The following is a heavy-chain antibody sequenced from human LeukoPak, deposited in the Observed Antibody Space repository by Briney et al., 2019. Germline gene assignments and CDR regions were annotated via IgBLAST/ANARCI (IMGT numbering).Heavy chain of an antibody. CDR1: GYTFTTYA. CDR3: ARARVITMSYYYYMDV. CDR2: INPNSGGT. V-gene: IGHV1-2*02. D-gene: IGHD3-22*01. J-gene: IGHJ6*03. Sequence: ASVKVSCKASGYTFTTYAMNWVRQAPGQGLEWMGWINPNSGGTNYAQKFQGRVTMTRDTSISTAYMELSRLRSDDTAVYYCARARVITMSYYYYMDVWGKGTTVTISS.